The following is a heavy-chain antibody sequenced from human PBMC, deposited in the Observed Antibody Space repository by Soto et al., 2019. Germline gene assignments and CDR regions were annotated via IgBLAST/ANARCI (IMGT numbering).Heavy chain of an antibody. J-gene: IGHJ4*02. CDR3: ARGGSGYADFDY. Sequence: QVQLVESGGGVVQPGRSLRLSCAASGFTFSSYGMHWVRQAPGKGLEWVAVIWYDGSNKYYADSVKGRFTISRDNSKNTLYLKMNSLRAEDTAVYYCARGGSGYADFDYWGQGTLVTVSS. CDR1: GFTFSSYG. V-gene: IGHV3-33*01. CDR2: IWYDGSNK. D-gene: IGHD3-22*01.